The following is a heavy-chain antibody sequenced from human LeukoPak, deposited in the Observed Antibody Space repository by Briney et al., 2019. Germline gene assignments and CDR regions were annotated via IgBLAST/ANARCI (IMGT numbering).Heavy chain of an antibody. CDR3: ARGSRYSGSYSFDY. D-gene: IGHD1-26*01. V-gene: IGHV1-8*03. CDR1: GYTFTSYD. CDR2: MNPNSGNT. J-gene: IGHJ4*02. Sequence: ASVKVSCKASGYTFTSYDINWVRQATGQGLEWMGWMNPNSGNTGYAQKFQGRVTITRNTSISTAYMELSSLRSEDTAVYYCARGSRYSGSYSFDYWGQGTLVTVSS.